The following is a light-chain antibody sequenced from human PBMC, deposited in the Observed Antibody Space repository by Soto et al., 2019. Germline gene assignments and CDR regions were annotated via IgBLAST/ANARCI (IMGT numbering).Light chain of an antibody. CDR3: QHYNNWPLT. CDR1: QSVSSN. CDR2: GAS. Sequence: EIVMTQSPATLSVSPGERATLSCRASQSVSSNLAWYEQKPGQAPRLLIYGASTRATGIPARFSGSGSGTEFTLNISSLQSEDFPVYYCQHYNNWPLTFGPGTKVDIK. J-gene: IGKJ3*01. V-gene: IGKV3-15*01.